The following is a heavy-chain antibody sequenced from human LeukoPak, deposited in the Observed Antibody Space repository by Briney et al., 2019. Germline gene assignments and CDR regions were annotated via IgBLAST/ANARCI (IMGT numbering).Heavy chain of an antibody. CDR2: IGTAGDT. CDR1: GFTFSSYD. Sequence: GGSLRLSCAASGFTFSSYDMHWVRQATGKGLEWVSAIGTAGDTYYPGSVKGRFTISRENANNSLYLQMNSLRAGDTAVYYSARSRQQLVRRYYYGMDVWGQGTTVTVPS. V-gene: IGHV3-13*01. J-gene: IGHJ6*02. D-gene: IGHD6-13*01. CDR3: ARSRQQLVRRYYYGMDV.